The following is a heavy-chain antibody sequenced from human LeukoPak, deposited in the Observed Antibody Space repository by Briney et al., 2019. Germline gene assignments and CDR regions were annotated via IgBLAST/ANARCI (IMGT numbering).Heavy chain of an antibody. D-gene: IGHD3-3*01. CDR2: ISGSGGST. CDR3: AKVPLLRFLESIFDY. V-gene: IGHV3-23*01. J-gene: IGHJ4*02. CDR1: GFTFSSYA. Sequence: GGSLRLSCAASGFTFSSYAMSWVRQAPGKGLEWVSGISGSGGSTYYADSVKGRFTISRDNSKNTLYLQMNSLRAEDTAVYYCAKVPLLRFLESIFDYWGQGTLVTVSS.